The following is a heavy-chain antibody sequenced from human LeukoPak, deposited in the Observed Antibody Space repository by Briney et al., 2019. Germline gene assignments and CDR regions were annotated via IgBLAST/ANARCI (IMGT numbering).Heavy chain of an antibody. D-gene: IGHD6-6*01. Sequence: SQTLSLTCTVSGGSISSGGYYWSWIRQPPGKGLEWIGYIYYSGSTNYNPSLKSRVTISVDTSKNQFSLKLSSVTAADTAVYYCARESQEARVAARLGAFDIWGQGTMVTVSS. CDR3: ARESQEARVAARLGAFDI. CDR2: IYYSGST. CDR1: GGSISSGGYY. J-gene: IGHJ3*02. V-gene: IGHV4-61*08.